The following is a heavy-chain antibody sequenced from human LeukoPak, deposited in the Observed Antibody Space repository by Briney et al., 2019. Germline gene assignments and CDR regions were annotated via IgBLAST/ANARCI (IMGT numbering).Heavy chain of an antibody. CDR3: ARYPMGASYFDY. J-gene: IGHJ4*02. CDR1: SVSITSNY. CDR2: VYYSGIT. Sequence: PSETLSLTCTVSSVSITSNYWSWIRQSPGKGLEWIANVYYSGITNYNPSLKRRVTISVDTSNNQCSLKLSSMTAADTAIYYCARYPMGASYFDYWGQGILVTVSS. D-gene: IGHD4/OR15-4a*01. V-gene: IGHV4-59*01.